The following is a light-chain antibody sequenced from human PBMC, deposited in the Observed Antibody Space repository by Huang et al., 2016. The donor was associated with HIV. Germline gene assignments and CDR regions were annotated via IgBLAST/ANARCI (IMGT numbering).Light chain of an antibody. CDR1: HSLLHSDGNTY. V-gene: IGKV2-30*02. Sequence: DVVLTQSPLSLPVTLGQPASISCKSSHSLLHSDGNTYLIWFLQRPGQSPRRLIYKVSNRDFGVPARFSGSGSSADFTLTISRVEADDIGVYYCMQGTHWPQTFGQGTKVEVK. CDR2: KVS. CDR3: MQGTHWPQT. J-gene: IGKJ1*01.